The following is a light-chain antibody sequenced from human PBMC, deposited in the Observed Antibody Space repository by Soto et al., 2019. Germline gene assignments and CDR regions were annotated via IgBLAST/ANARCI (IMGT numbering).Light chain of an antibody. CDR2: KIS. Sequence: DIVLTQTPLSSPVTLGQPASSSCRSSRTLVHSNGNTYLSWLQQRPGQPPRLLIYKISNRFSGVPDRFSGSGAGTEFTLTISGLQPDDFATYYCQPCDTSWPFGQGTKVDIK. CDR3: QPCDTSWP. J-gene: IGKJ1*01. V-gene: IGKV2-24*01. CDR1: RTLVHSNGNTY.